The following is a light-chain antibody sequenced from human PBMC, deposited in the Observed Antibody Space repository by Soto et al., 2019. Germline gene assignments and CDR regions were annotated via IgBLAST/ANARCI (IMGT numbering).Light chain of an antibody. CDR3: QQYGNSPQT. CDR1: QSISSY. J-gene: IGKJ1*01. Sequence: ETVLTQSPATLSLSPGERATLSCRASQSISSYLAWYQQTPGQAPRLLIYDASNRATGIPARFSGSGSGTDFTLTISSLEPEDFAVYYCQQYGNSPQTFGQGTKVDIK. CDR2: DAS. V-gene: IGKV3-11*01.